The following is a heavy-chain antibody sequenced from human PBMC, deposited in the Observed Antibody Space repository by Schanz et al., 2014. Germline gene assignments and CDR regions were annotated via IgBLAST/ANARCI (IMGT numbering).Heavy chain of an antibody. V-gene: IGHV3-48*01. CDR1: GFTFSSYS. D-gene: IGHD3-10*01. CDR3: ARIGGSVFDY. J-gene: IGHJ4*02. Sequence: EVQLVESGGGLVQPGGSLRLSCTASGFTFSSYSMNWVRQAPGKGLEWVSYVSRSTPDIYYADSVKGRFTISRDNSKNTLYLQMKSLRAEDTAVYYCARIGGSVFDYWAQGTLVTVSS. CDR2: VSRSTPDI.